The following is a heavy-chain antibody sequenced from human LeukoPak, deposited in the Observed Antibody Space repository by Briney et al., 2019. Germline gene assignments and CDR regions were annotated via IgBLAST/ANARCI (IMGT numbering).Heavy chain of an antibody. CDR2: ISSSSSTI. Sequence: GGSLRLSCAASGFTFSSYSMNWVRQAPGKGLEWVSYISSSSSTIYYADSVKGRFTISRDNAKNSLYLQMNSLRAEDTAVYYCASAMKGARAEYFQHWGQGTLVTVSS. CDR3: ASAMKGARAEYFQH. D-gene: IGHD1-26*01. J-gene: IGHJ1*01. V-gene: IGHV3-48*04. CDR1: GFTFSSYS.